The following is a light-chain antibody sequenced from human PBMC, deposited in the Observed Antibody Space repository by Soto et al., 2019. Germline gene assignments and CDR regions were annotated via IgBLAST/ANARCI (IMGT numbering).Light chain of an antibody. CDR1: SSDVGGYNR. CDR3: YSSTGSSTPYV. Sequence: QSVLTQPASVSGSPGQSITISCAGTSSDVGGYNRVSWYQQLPGKAPKLMIFEVNNRPSGVSNRFSGSKSGNTASLTISGLQTDDEGDYYCYSSTGSSTPYVVGTGTKV. V-gene: IGLV2-14*01. CDR2: EVN. J-gene: IGLJ1*01.